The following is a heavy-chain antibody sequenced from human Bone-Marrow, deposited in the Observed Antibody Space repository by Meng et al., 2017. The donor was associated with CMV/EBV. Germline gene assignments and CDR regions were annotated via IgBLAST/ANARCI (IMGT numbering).Heavy chain of an antibody. Sequence: SETRSLTCTVSGYSISSGYYWGWIRQPPGKGLEWIGSIYHSGSTYYNPSLKSRVTISVDTSKNQFSLKLSSVTAADTAVYYCARSDYDFWSGYYAYNYFDYWGQGTLVTVSS. D-gene: IGHD3-3*01. CDR3: ARSDYDFWSGYYAYNYFDY. CDR1: GYSISSGYY. V-gene: IGHV4-38-2*02. CDR2: IYHSGST. J-gene: IGHJ4*02.